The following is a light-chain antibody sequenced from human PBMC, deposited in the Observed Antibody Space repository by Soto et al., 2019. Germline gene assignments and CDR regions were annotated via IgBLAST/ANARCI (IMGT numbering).Light chain of an antibody. V-gene: IGLV1-47*01. Sequence: QSVLTQPPSASGTPGQRVTISCSGSSSNIGSNYVYWYQQLPGTAPKLLIYRNNQRPSGVPDRFSGSKSGTSASLAISGLRPEDEADYYCAAWDDSLSVVVFGGGTQLTVL. CDR1: SSNIGSNY. J-gene: IGLJ2*01. CDR2: RNN. CDR3: AAWDDSLSVVV.